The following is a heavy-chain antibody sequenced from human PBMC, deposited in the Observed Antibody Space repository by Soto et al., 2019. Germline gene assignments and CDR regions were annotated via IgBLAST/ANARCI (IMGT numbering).Heavy chain of an antibody. Sequence: PSETLSLTCAVYGGSFSGYYWSWIRQPPGKGLEWIGEINHSGSTNYNPSLKSRVTISVDTSKNQFSLRLSSVTAADTAVYYCARGKNGTISYYDILTGYPTSYYYYGMDVWGQGTTVTVSS. CDR1: GGSFSGYY. D-gene: IGHD3-9*01. V-gene: IGHV4-34*01. CDR2: INHSGST. J-gene: IGHJ6*02. CDR3: ARGKNGTISYYDILTGYPTSYYYYGMDV.